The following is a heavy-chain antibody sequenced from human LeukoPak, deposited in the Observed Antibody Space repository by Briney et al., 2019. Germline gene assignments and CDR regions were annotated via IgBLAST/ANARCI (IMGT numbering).Heavy chain of an antibody. J-gene: IGHJ4*02. V-gene: IGHV3-9*01. CDR3: AKVGIFGLVTYYFDY. D-gene: IGHD3/OR15-3a*01. Sequence: GGSLRLSCAASGFTFDEYVMHWVRQAPGKGLEWVSGISWNSGLIDYADSVKGRFTISRDNAKNSLYLQMNSLKAEDTAFYYCAKVGIFGLVTYYFDYWGQGTRVTVSS. CDR2: ISWNSGLI. CDR1: GFTFDEYV.